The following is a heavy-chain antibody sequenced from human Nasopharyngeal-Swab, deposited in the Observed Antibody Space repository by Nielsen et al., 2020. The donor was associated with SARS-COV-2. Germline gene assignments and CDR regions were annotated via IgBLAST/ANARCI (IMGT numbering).Heavy chain of an antibody. J-gene: IGHJ6*03. Sequence: SETLSLTCTVSGGSISSSGYYWSWIRQPPGKGLEWIGEINHSGSTNYNPSLKSRVTISVDTSKNQFSLKLSSVTAADTAVYYCARVAIIPILRFFDRPYYYYYYMDVWGKGTTVTVSS. V-gene: IGHV4-39*07. CDR3: ARVAIIPILRFFDRPYYYYYYMDV. CDR1: GGSISSSGYY. D-gene: IGHD3-9*01. CDR2: INHSGST.